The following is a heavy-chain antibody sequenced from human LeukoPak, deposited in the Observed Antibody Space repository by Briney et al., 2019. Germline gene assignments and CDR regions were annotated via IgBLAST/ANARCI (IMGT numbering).Heavy chain of an antibody. CDR1: GGSISSGSYY. CDR3: ARNYDFWSEQDY. Sequence: SQTLSLTCTVSGGSISSGSYYWSWIRQPAGKGLEWIGRIYTSGSTNYNPSLKSRVTISVDTSKNQLSLKLSSVTAADTAVYYCARNYDFWSEQDYWGQGTLVTVSS. J-gene: IGHJ4*02. V-gene: IGHV4-61*02. D-gene: IGHD3-3*01. CDR2: IYTSGST.